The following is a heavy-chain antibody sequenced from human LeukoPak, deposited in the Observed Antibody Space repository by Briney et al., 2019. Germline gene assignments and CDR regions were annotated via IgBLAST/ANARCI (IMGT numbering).Heavy chain of an antibody. Sequence: TLSLTCTVSGGSISSGGYYWSWIRQPPGKGLEWIGYIYHSGSTYYNPSLKSRVTISVDRSKNQFSLKLSSVTAADTAVYYCARDKLPRWELNNWFDPWGQGTLVTVSS. CDR2: IYHSGST. V-gene: IGHV4-30-2*01. CDR3: ARDKLPRWELNNWFDP. J-gene: IGHJ5*02. CDR1: GGSISSGGYY. D-gene: IGHD1-26*01.